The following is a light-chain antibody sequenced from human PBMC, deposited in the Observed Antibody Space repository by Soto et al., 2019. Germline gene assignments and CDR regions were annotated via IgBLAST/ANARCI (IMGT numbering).Light chain of an antibody. J-gene: IGLJ1*01. CDR3: ASLTTTNFV. CDR1: SSDVGAYNL. V-gene: IGLV2-14*01. CDR2: EVS. Sequence: QSALTQPASVSGSPGQSITISCTGTSSDVGAYNLVSWYQHHPDKAPKLMISEVSNRPSGVSDRFSGSKSGNTASLTISGLQAEDEADSYCASLTTTNFVFGTGTKVTVL.